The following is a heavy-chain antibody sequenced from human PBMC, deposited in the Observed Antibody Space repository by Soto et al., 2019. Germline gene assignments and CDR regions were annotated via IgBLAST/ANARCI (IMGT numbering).Heavy chain of an antibody. Sequence: GGSLRLSCAASGFTFSNHYMDWVRQAPGKGLEWVGRIRNKANSYTTEYAASVKGRFTISRDDSKNSLYLQMNSLRAEDTAVYYCARVGYTSGWYNIDYWGQGTLVTVSS. CDR2: IRNKANSYTT. CDR1: GFTFSNHY. CDR3: ARVGYTSGWYNIDY. D-gene: IGHD6-19*01. J-gene: IGHJ4*02. V-gene: IGHV3-72*01.